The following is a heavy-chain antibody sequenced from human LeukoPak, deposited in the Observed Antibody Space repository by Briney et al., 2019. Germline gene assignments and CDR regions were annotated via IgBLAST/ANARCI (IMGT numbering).Heavy chain of an antibody. V-gene: IGHV4-4*09. D-gene: IGHD6-19*01. CDR3: ARRMGIAVAGTQYYYYYYMDV. CDR1: GGSISRYY. Sequence: SETLSLTCTVSGGSISRYYWSWIRQPPGKGLEWIGYIYTSGSTNYNPSLKSRVTISVDTSKNQFSLKLSSVTAADTAVYYCARRMGIAVAGTQYYYYYYMDVWGKGTTVTVSS. CDR2: IYTSGST. J-gene: IGHJ6*03.